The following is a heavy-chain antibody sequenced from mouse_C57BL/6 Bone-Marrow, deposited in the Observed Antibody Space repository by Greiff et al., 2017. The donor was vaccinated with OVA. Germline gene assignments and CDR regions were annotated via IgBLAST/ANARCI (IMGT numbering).Heavy chain of an antibody. J-gene: IGHJ1*03. Sequence: VQLQQSGPELVKPGASVKIPCKASGYTLTDYNMDWVKQRHGKSLEWIGDINPNNGGTIYNQKFKGKATLTVDKSSSTADMELRSLTYEDTAVYYCARERDLDDYDWYVDVWGTGTTVTVSS. CDR3: ARERDLDDYDWYVDV. V-gene: IGHV1-18*01. CDR1: GYTLTDYN. D-gene: IGHD2-4*01. CDR2: INPNNGGT.